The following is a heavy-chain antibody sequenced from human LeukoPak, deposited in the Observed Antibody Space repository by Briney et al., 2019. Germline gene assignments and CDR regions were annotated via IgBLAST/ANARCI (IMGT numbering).Heavy chain of an antibody. J-gene: IGHJ6*03. D-gene: IGHD3-3*01. CDR1: GDSISSYY. CDR3: ASVSIFPDYYYYYMDV. Sequence: SETLSLTCTVSGDSISSYYWSWIRQPPGKGLEWIGSIYHSGSTYYNPSLKSRVTISVDTSKNQFSLKLSSVTAADTAVYYCASVSIFPDYYYYYMDVWGKGTTVTVSS. V-gene: IGHV4-38-2*02. CDR2: IYHSGST.